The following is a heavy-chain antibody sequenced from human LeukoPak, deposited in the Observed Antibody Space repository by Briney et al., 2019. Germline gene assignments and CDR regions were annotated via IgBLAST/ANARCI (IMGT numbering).Heavy chain of an antibody. Sequence: ASVKVSCKTSGYTFTTYGVTWVRQAPRQGLEWMGWINTNTGNPTYAQGFTGRFVFSLDTSVSTAYLQISSLKAEDTAVYYCARDDEYYYDVSGTGENCWGQGTLVTVSS. D-gene: IGHD3-22*01. CDR2: INTNTGNP. CDR3: ARDDEYYYDVSGTGENC. CDR1: GYTFTTYG. J-gene: IGHJ4*02. V-gene: IGHV7-4-1*02.